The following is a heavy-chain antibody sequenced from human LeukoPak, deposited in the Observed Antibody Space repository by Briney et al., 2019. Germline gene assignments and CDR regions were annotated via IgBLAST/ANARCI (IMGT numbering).Heavy chain of an antibody. CDR3: ATDPYSSSSFDY. D-gene: IGHD6-13*01. V-gene: IGHV1-69*13. Sequence: ASVRVSCKASGYTFINYYLHWVRQAPGQGLEWMGGIIPIFGTANYAQKFQGRVTITADESTSTAYMELSSLRSEDTAVYYCATDPYSSSSFDYWGQGTLVTVSS. CDR1: GYTFINYY. CDR2: IIPIFGTA. J-gene: IGHJ4*02.